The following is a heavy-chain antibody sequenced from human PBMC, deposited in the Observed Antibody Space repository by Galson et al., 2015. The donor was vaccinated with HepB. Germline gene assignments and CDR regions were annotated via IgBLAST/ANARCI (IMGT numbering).Heavy chain of an antibody. CDR2: IYYSGST. V-gene: IGHV4-39*01. CDR1: GGSISSSSYY. Sequence: SETLSLTCTVSGGSISSSSYYWGWIRQPPGKGLEWIGSIYYSGSTYYNPSLKSRVTISVDTSKNQFSLKLSSVTAADTAVYYCARVEEKVVPAATGYFDYWGQGTLVTVSS. J-gene: IGHJ4*02. CDR3: ARVEEKVVPAATGYFDY. D-gene: IGHD2-2*01.